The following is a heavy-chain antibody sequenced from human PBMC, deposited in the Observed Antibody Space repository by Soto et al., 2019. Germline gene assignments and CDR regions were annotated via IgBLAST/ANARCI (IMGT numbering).Heavy chain of an antibody. CDR3: ARDRRSSFDY. D-gene: IGHD1-26*01. Sequence: QVQLVESGGGVVQLGSSLRLSCAASGFPFSSFAMNWVRQAPGKGLEWVAVIPYDGSNKYYAASVKGRFTISRDNSKNTLYLQMNSLRAEDTAVYYCARDRRSSFDYWGQGTLVTVSS. CDR2: IPYDGSNK. V-gene: IGHV3-30-3*01. J-gene: IGHJ4*02. CDR1: GFPFSSFA.